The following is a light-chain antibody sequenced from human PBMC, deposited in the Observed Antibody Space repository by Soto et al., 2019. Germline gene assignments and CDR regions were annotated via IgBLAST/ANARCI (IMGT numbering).Light chain of an antibody. CDR3: QQYGNSPAT. Sequence: EIVLTQSPATLSMSPGERASLFCRASQSVNNNFLAWYQQRPGQAPRLLVFGASSRAAGIPERFSGSGSGIDFALTVSRLEPEDFAVYYCQQYGNSPATFGQGTKVEIK. CDR1: QSVNNNF. CDR2: GAS. V-gene: IGKV3-20*01. J-gene: IGKJ1*01.